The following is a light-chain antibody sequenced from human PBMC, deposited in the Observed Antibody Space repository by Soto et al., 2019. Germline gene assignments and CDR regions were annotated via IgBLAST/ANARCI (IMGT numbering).Light chain of an antibody. Sequence: AIRMTQSPSSLSASTGSRATVNCRASQGISSYLAWYQQKPGKAPKLLIYAASTLQSGVPSRFSGSGSGTDFTLTISCLHSEDFATYYCQQYYSYLLNFGGGTKV. V-gene: IGKV1-8*01. CDR2: AAS. CDR3: QQYYSYLLN. CDR1: QGISSY. J-gene: IGKJ4*01.